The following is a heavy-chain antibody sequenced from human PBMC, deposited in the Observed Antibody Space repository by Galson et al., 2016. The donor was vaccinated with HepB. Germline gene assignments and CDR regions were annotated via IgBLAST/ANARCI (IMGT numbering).Heavy chain of an antibody. J-gene: IGHJ4*02. V-gene: IGHV3-33*01. Sequence: SLRLSCAASGFTFNNYGMHWVRQAPGKGLEWVAIIWSDGSNKYYAAYVTGRFTISRDNSKNTLYLQMNSLRAEDTAVYYGASGLGDDYGDSGGSLDYWGQGTLVTVSS. CDR1: GFTFNNYG. D-gene: IGHD4-17*01. CDR3: ASGLGDDYGDSGGSLDY. CDR2: IWSDGSNK.